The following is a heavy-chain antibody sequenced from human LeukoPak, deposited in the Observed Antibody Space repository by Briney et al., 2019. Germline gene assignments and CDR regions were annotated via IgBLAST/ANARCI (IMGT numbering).Heavy chain of an antibody. CDR2: INHSGST. J-gene: IGHJ3*02. D-gene: IGHD6-6*01. V-gene: IGHV4-34*01. CDR3: ARGQGQLANYDAFDI. CDR1: GGSFSGYY. Sequence: SETLSLTCAVYGGSFSGYYWSWIRQPPGKGLEWLGEINHSGSTNYNPSLKSRVTISVDTSKNQFSLKLSSVTAADTAVYYCARGQGQLANYDAFDIWGQGTMVTVSS.